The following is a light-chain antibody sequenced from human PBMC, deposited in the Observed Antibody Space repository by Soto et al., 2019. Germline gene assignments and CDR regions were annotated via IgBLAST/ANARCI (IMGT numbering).Light chain of an antibody. CDR1: QSVRSNY. J-gene: IGKJ4*01. CDR2: DAS. V-gene: IGKV3-20*01. Sequence: EIVLTQSPDTLPLSPGERATLSCRASQSVRSNYLAWYQQKPGQAPRFLIYDASSRATGIPDRFSGSGCGTDFPLTISRLEPEDFAVDYCQQYGSSPLTFGGGTKVEIK. CDR3: QQYGSSPLT.